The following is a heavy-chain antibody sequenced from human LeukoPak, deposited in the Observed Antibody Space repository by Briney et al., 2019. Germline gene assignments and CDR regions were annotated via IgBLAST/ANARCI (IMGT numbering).Heavy chain of an antibody. CDR2: IIPIFGIA. Sequence: GASVKVSCKASGGTFSSYAISWVRQAPGQGLEWMGGIIPIFGIANYAQKFQGRVTITRDTSASTAYMELSSLRSEDTAVYYCARDGIEYGSGNFYSIGIDVWGQGTTVTVSS. V-gene: IGHV1-69*10. J-gene: IGHJ6*02. CDR3: ARDGIEYGSGNFYSIGIDV. CDR1: GGTFSSYA. D-gene: IGHD3-10*01.